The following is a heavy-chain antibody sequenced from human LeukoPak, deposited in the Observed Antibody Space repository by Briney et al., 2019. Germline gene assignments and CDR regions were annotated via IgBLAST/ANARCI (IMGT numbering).Heavy chain of an antibody. CDR1: GFTVSRSY. D-gene: IGHD1-7*01. CDR3: ATNYY. J-gene: IGHJ4*02. Sequence: GGSLRLSCAASGFTVSRSYMSWVRQGPGKGLEWVSVIYTGGSTYYAASVKGRFTISRDDAKNTLYLQMNSLRAVDTAVYYCATNYYWGQGTLVTVSS. CDR2: IYTGGST. V-gene: IGHV3-66*01.